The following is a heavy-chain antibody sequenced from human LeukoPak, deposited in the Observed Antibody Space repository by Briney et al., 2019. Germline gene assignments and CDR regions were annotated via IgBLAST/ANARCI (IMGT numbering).Heavy chain of an antibody. CDR2: ISWNSGSI. V-gene: IGHV3-9*01. Sequence: PGGSLRLSCAASGFTFDDYAMHWVRQAPGKGLEWVSGISWNSGSIGYADSVKGRFTISRDNAKNSLYLQMNSLRAEDTAVYYCAKGRGWDGSSPAGYFDYWGQGTLVTVSS. CDR3: AKGRGWDGSSPAGYFDY. J-gene: IGHJ4*02. CDR1: GFTFDDYA. D-gene: IGHD3-10*01.